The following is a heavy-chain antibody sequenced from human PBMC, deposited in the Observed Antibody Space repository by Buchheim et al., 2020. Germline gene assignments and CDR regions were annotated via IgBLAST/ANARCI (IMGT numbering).Heavy chain of an antibody. D-gene: IGHD5-18*01. V-gene: IGHV3-49*03. CDR2: IRSKTYGGTT. Sequence: EVQLVESGGGLVQPGRSLRLSCTTSGFTFGDYAMTWFRVAPGKGLEWGGFIRSKTYGGTTEYAASVRGRFTVSRDDSKSIAYLQMNSLKSEDTAVYYCSRGGSYGFDYWGQGTL. CDR3: SRGGSYGFDY. J-gene: IGHJ4*02. CDR1: GFTFGDYA.